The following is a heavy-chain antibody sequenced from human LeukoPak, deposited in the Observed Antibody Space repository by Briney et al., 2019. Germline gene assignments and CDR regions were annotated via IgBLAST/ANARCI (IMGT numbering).Heavy chain of an antibody. CDR2: IYYSGST. D-gene: IGHD3-22*01. CDR1: GGSISSYY. V-gene: IGHV4-59*01. CDR3: ARVDSSGYQFDY. J-gene: IGHJ4*02. Sequence: PSETLSLTCTVSGGSISSYYWSWIRQPPGKGLEWIGYIYYSGSTNYNPSLKSRVTISVDTSKNQFSLKLSSVTAADTAVYYCARVDSSGYQFDYWGQGTLVTVSS.